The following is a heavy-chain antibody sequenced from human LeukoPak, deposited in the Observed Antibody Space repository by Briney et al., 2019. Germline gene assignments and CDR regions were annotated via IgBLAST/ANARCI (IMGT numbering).Heavy chain of an antibody. V-gene: IGHV3-21*01. CDR2: ISSSSYI. CDR1: GFTFSSYS. Sequence: PGGSLRLSCAASGFTFSSYSMNWVRQAPGKGLEWVSSISSSSYIYYADSVKGRFTTSRDNAKNSLYLQMNSLRAEDTAVYYCASDASLCGGDCYPYWYFDLWGRGTLVTVSS. J-gene: IGHJ2*01. D-gene: IGHD2-21*02. CDR3: ASDASLCGGDCYPYWYFDL.